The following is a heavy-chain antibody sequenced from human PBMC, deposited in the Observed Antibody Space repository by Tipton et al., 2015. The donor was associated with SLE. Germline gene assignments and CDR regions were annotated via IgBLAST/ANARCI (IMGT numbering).Heavy chain of an antibody. CDR2: ISYDGSNK. Sequence: SLRLSCAASGFTFSSYAMHWVRQAPGKGLEWVAVISYDGSNKYYADSVKGRFTISRDNAKNSLYLQMNSLRAEDTAVYYCASGRGAYYYDSSGYSDYWGQGILVTVSS. D-gene: IGHD3-22*01. J-gene: IGHJ4*02. CDR3: ASGRGAYYYDSSGYSDY. CDR1: GFTFSSYA. V-gene: IGHV3-30-3*01.